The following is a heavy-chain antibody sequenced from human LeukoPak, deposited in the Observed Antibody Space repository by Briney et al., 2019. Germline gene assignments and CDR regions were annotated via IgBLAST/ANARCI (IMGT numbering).Heavy chain of an antibody. J-gene: IGHJ6*02. CDR2: VSYDGSNK. CDR1: GVIFNNFA. Sequence: GGSLRLSCAPSGVIFNNFAFHWVRQAPGKGLEWIAAVSYDGSNKYYADSVRGRLTISRDNAKNTLYLQMNSLRAEDTAVYYCARDAVDTANAVWGQGTTVTVSS. CDR3: ARDAVDTANAV. D-gene: IGHD5-18*01. V-gene: IGHV3-30-3*01.